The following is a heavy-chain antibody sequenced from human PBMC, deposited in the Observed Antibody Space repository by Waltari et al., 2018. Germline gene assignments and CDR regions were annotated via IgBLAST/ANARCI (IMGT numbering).Heavy chain of an antibody. CDR3: ATCNPATVARD. D-gene: IGHD4-17*01. J-gene: IGHJ4*02. CDR2: IDYDGSRK. CDR1: GITFSNYG. V-gene: IGHV3-30*03. Sequence: QVQLVESGGGVVQPGRSLRLSCAASGITFSNYGMHWVRQAPGKGLEGVAIIDYDGSRKYYADSVRGRFTISRDDSKNTLYLQLNSLRTEDTAMYYCATCNPATVARDWGQGTLVTVVS.